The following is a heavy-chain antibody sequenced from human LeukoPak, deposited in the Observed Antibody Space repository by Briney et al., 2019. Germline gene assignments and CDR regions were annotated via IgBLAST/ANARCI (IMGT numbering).Heavy chain of an antibody. J-gene: IGHJ4*02. CDR1: GGTFSSYA. CDR2: INPDSGGT. V-gene: IGHV1-2*02. Sequence: PVASVKVSCKASGGTFSSYAISWVRQAPGQGLEWMGWINPDSGGTHYGQKFQGRVTMTRDTSISTAYMEVSWLTSDNTAVYYCARVDLHDILTGYFRPFDHWGQGTLVTVSS. D-gene: IGHD3-9*01. CDR3: ARVDLHDILTGYFRPFDH.